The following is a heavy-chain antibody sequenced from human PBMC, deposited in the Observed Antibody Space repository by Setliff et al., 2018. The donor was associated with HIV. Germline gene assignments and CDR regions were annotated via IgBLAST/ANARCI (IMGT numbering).Heavy chain of an antibody. CDR2: IYYSGST. CDR1: GGSISSNY. Sequence: ETLSLTCTVSGGSISSNYWSWMRQPPGKGLEWIGHIYYSGSTNYNPPLKSRVTISVDTSRNQFSLNLSSVTAADTAVYYCARFPLLHKNAFDIWGQGTMVTVSS. CDR3: ARFPLLHKNAFDI. V-gene: IGHV4-59*01. D-gene: IGHD2-15*01. J-gene: IGHJ3*02.